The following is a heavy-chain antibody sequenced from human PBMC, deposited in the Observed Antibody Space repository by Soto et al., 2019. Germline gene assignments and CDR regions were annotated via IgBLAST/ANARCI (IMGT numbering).Heavy chain of an antibody. V-gene: IGHV3-7*01. J-gene: IGHJ4*02. CDR2: INQDGSAK. CDR3: ARDPGGGPDY. D-gene: IGHD1-26*01. Sequence: SLRLSCAASGFPFSRYWMTWVRQAPGKGLEWVANINQDGSAKGYVDSVRGRFTIARDNAQNSLYLQMNSLRAEDSALYYCARDPGGGPDYWGQGTLVTVSS. CDR1: GFPFSRYW.